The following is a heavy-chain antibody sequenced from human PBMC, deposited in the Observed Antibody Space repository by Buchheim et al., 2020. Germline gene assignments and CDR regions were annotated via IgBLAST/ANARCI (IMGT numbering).Heavy chain of an antibody. V-gene: IGHV4-4*02. J-gene: IGHJ4*02. CDR2: IHLTGKT. CDR3: ARGGAMPYVPGGY. D-gene: IGHD1-26*01. CDR1: GASINIDNW. Sequence: QIQLEESGPRLVEPSGTLSLTCAVSGASINIDNWWSWVRQPPGKGLEWIGEIHLTGKTNYHPSLRSRVAISMDKSKNHFYLNLYAVSAADTAVEYCARGGAMPYVPGGYWGQGAL.